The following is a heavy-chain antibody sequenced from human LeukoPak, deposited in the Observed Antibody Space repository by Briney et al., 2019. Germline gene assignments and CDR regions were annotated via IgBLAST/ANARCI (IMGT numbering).Heavy chain of an antibody. CDR2: IYYSGST. V-gene: IGHV4-59*01. CDR1: GGSISSYY. D-gene: IGHD3-16*01. J-gene: IGHJ4*02. CDR3: ARDALGGYFDY. Sequence: SETLSLTCTVSGGSISSYYWSWIRQPPGKGLEWIGYIYYSGSTNYNPSLKSRVTISVDTSKNQFSLKLSSVTAADTAVYYCARDALGGYFDYWGQGTLVTVFS.